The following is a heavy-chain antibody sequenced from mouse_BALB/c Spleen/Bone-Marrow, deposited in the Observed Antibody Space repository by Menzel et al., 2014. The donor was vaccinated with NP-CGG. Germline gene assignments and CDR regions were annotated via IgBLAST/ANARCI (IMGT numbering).Heavy chain of an antibody. CDR3: ASSYYDSSRFAY. CDR1: GFSLTNYG. V-gene: IGHV2-9*02. D-gene: IGHD1-1*01. CDR2: IWAGGNT. J-gene: IGHJ3*01. Sequence: VQRVESGPGLVAPSQSLSITCTVSGFSLTNYGIHWVRQPPGKGLEWLGVIWAGGNTVYNSALMSRLSITKDNSKSQVFLKMNSLQTDDTAMYYCASSYYDSSRFAYWGQGTLVTVSA.